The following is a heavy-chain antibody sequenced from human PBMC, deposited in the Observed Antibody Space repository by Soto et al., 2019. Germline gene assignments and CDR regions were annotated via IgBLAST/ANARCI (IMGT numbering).Heavy chain of an antibody. CDR3: ARDPKRRDGYNFDS. Sequence: QVQLVESGGGLVEPGGSLRLSCSASGFIFTDYSMTWIRQAPGKGLEWVSYIANGDETTQYEDSVKGRFSVSRDNAKKVLLLQMNSLRVDDTAVYYCARDPKRRDGYNFDSWGRGALVTVSS. CDR1: GFIFTDYS. D-gene: IGHD5-12*01. V-gene: IGHV3-11*01. J-gene: IGHJ4*02. CDR2: IANGDETT.